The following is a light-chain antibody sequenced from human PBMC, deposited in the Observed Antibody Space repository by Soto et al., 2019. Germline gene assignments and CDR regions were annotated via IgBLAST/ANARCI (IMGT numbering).Light chain of an antibody. J-gene: IGLJ1*01. CDR1: SSDVGDYNY. CDR2: DVS. CDR3: CSYAGSYTVV. V-gene: IGLV2-11*01. Sequence: QSALTQPRSVSGSPGQSVTISCTGTSSDVGDYNYVSWYQQHPGKAPKLIVYDVSKRPSGVPDRFSGSKSGNTASLTISGLQAEDEADYYCCSYAGSYTVVFGTGTKLTVL.